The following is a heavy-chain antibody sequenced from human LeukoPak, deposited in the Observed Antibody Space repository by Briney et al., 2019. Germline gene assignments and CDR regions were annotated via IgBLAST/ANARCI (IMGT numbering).Heavy chain of an antibody. Sequence: PSETLSLTCAVYGGSFSGYYWSWIRQPPGKGLEWIGEINHSGSTNYNPFLKSRVTISVDTSKNQFSLKLSSVTAADTAVYYCARGRVLLWFGESLKYYFDYWGQGTLVTVSS. J-gene: IGHJ4*02. CDR3: ARGRVLLWFGESLKYYFDY. D-gene: IGHD3-10*01. CDR2: INHSGST. V-gene: IGHV4-34*01. CDR1: GGSFSGYY.